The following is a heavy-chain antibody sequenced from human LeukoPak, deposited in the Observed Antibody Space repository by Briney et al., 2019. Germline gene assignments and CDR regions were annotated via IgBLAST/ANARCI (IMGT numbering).Heavy chain of an antibody. CDR2: IYPSGST. Sequence: SETLSLTCTVSGGYINGYYWSWIRQPAGEGLQWIGRIYPSGSTNYNPPLKSRVTMSIDTSENQFSLKVRSVTAADTAVYFCARDRETAIVPDWYFDLWGHGTLVAVSS. V-gene: IGHV4-4*07. CDR3: ARDRETAIVPDWYFDL. CDR1: GGYINGYY. J-gene: IGHJ2*01. D-gene: IGHD5-18*01.